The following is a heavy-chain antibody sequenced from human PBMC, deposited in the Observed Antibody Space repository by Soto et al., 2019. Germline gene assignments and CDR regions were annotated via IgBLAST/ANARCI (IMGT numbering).Heavy chain of an antibody. CDR3: ARVEGRYAFPYYYYYGMDV. J-gene: IGHJ6*02. D-gene: IGHD1-26*01. CDR1: GGSISSSNW. V-gene: IGHV4-4*02. Sequence: SETLSLTCAVSGGSISSSNWWSWVRQPPGKGLEWIGEIYHSGSTNYNPSLKSRVTISVDKSKKQFSLKLSSVTAADTAVYYCARVEGRYAFPYYYYYGMDVWGQGTTVTVYS. CDR2: IYHSGST.